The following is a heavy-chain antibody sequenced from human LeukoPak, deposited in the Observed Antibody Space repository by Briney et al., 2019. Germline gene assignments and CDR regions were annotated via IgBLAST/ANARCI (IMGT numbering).Heavy chain of an antibody. CDR2: ISSSGSTI. Sequence: PGGSLRLSCAASGFTFSSYEMNWVRQAPGKGLEWVSYISSSGSTIYYADSVKGRFTISRDNAKNSLYLQMNSLRAEDTAVYYCARDTAYSNPPDYMDVWGKGTTVTVSS. J-gene: IGHJ6*03. D-gene: IGHD4-11*01. V-gene: IGHV3-48*03. CDR1: GFTFSSYE. CDR3: ARDTAYSNPPDYMDV.